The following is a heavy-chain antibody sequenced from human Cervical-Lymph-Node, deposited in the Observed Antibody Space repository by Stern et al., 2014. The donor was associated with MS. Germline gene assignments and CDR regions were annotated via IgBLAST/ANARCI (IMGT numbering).Heavy chain of an antibody. Sequence: QVQLGQSGAEVKKPGASVKVSCKASGYTFTSYDIHWVRQGTGQGLEWMGWMNPYSGNAVYAQKFQGRVTMTRDTSTSTAYLELTSLRSEDTAVFYCARGRELLSLDYWGQGTLVTVSS. CDR2: MNPYSGNA. V-gene: IGHV1-8*01. J-gene: IGHJ4*02. CDR3: ARGRELLSLDY. D-gene: IGHD1-26*01. CDR1: GYTFTSYD.